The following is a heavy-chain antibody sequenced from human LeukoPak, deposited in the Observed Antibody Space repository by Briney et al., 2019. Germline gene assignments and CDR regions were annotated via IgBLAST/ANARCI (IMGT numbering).Heavy chain of an antibody. CDR3: VKVLRHYYDSSGYYSRPPDY. CDR1: GFTFSSYG. D-gene: IGHD3-22*01. Sequence: GGSLRLSCAASGFTFSSYGMHWVRQAPGKGLEWVAVISYDGSNKYYADSVKGRFTISRDNSKNTLYLQMNSLRAEDTAVYYCVKVLRHYYDSSGYYSRPPDYWGQGTLVTVSS. J-gene: IGHJ4*02. CDR2: ISYDGSNK. V-gene: IGHV3-30*18.